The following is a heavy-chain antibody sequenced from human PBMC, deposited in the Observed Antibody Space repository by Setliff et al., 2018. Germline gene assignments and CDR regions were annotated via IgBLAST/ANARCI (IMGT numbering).Heavy chain of an antibody. CDR3: ARGQTLRHFDWPTAFDY. Sequence: ASVKVSCKASGYTLTSYGVTWVRQAPGQGPEWMGWISAYSGETNYAQIFQGRVTMTTDTPTSTAYMELRSLTSDDTAVYYCARGQTLRHFDWPTAFDYWGLGTLVTVSS. J-gene: IGHJ4*02. V-gene: IGHV1-18*01. D-gene: IGHD3-9*01. CDR2: ISAYSGET. CDR1: GYTLTSYG.